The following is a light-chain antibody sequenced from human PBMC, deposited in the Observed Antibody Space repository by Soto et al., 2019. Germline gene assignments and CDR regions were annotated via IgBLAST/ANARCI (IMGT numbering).Light chain of an antibody. J-gene: IGKJ4*01. V-gene: IGKV4-1*01. CDR1: QSVLYSSNNKNY. CDR3: QQYYSTLGT. Sequence: DIVMTQSPDSLAVSLGERATINCKSSQSVLYSSNNKNYLAWYQQKPGQPPKLLIYWASTRESGVPDRFSGSGSGTDFTLTISSLQAEDVAVYYCQQYYSTLGTFGGGTKVEIK. CDR2: WAS.